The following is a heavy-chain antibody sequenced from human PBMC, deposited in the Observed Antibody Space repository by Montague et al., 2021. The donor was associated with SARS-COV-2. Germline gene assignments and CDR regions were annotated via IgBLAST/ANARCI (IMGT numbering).Heavy chain of an antibody. CDR2: IDDSGST. Sequence: SETLSLTCTVSGGSISSYYYCWIRQPPGKGLEWIGYIDDSGSTNXNPSLKSRVTISVDTSKNQFSLKLSSVTAADTAVYYCARGSGWMGNAFDIWGQGTMVTVSS. V-gene: IGHV4-59*01. J-gene: IGHJ3*02. CDR1: GGSISSYY. D-gene: IGHD6-19*01. CDR3: ARGSGWMGNAFDI.